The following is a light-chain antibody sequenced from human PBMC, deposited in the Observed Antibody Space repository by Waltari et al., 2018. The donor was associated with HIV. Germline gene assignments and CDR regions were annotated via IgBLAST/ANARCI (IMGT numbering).Light chain of an antibody. CDR2: EDN. V-gene: IGLV2-23*01. CDR3: CSCTTTNSYV. Sequence: QSALTQPASVSGSPGQSITISCTGSNSDLGTYNLVSWYQHFPDRAPKLLIFEDNKQPSGVSSRFSGSKSGNAASLTISGLRPEDEADYYCCSCTTTNSYVFGTGTKVTVL. J-gene: IGLJ1*01. CDR1: NSDLGTYNL.